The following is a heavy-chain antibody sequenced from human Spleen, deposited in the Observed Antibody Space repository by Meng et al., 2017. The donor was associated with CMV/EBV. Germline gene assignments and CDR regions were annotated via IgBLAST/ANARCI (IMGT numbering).Heavy chain of an antibody. Sequence: LRLSCTVSGGSISSYYWSWIRQPPGKALEWLAHIFSNDEKSYSTSLKSRLTISKDTSKSQVVLTMTNMDPVDTATYYCARIPIGYCSSTSCYLDYGMDVWGQGTTVTVSS. J-gene: IGHJ6*02. D-gene: IGHD2-2*01. CDR1: GGSISSYYW. V-gene: IGHV2-26*01. CDR2: IFSNDEK. CDR3: ARIPIGYCSSTSCYLDYGMDV.